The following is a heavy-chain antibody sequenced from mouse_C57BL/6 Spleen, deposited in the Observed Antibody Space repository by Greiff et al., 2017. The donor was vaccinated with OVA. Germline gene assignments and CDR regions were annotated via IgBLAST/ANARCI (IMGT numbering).Heavy chain of an antibody. Sequence: EVKLQQSGPELVKPGASVKISCKASGYSFTGYYMNWVKQSPEKSLEWIGEINPSTGGTTYNQKFKAKATLTVDKSSSTAYMQLKSLTSEDSAVYYCATDGYYLDYWGQGTSVTVSS. CDR1: GYSFTGYY. D-gene: IGHD2-3*01. V-gene: IGHV1-42*01. CDR2: INPSTGGT. CDR3: ATDGYYLDY. J-gene: IGHJ4*01.